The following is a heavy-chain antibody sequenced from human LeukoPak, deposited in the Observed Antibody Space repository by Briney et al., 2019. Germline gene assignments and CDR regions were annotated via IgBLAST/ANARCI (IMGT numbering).Heavy chain of an antibody. V-gene: IGHV4-59*08. Sequence: SETLSLTCTVSGGSISSYYWSWTRQPPGKGLEWIGYIYYSGSTNYNPSLKSRVTISVDTSKNQFSLKLSSVTAADTAVYYCARHDVGGRKRVAAYFDYWGQGTLVTVSS. D-gene: IGHD6-25*01. CDR2: IYYSGST. J-gene: IGHJ4*02. CDR1: GGSISSYY. CDR3: ARHDVGGRKRVAAYFDY.